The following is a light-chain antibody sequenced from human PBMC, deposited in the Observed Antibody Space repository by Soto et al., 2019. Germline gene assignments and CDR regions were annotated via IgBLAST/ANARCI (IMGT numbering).Light chain of an antibody. V-gene: IGKV3-15*01. J-gene: IGKJ5*01. CDR3: QQYNTWVT. CDR2: GAS. Sequence: EIVMTQSPATLSVSPGERATLSCRASQSVSSNLAWYQQQPGQAPRLLIYGASTRATGIPARFSGSGSGTEFTLTISGLQSEDFAVYYCQQYNTWVTFGQGTRLRL. CDR1: QSVSSN.